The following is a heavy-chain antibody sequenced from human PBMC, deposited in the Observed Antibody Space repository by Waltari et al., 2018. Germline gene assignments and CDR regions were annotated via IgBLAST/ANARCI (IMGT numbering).Heavy chain of an antibody. CDR1: GASLSNYY. J-gene: IGHJ4*02. CDR3: ARATYYDFSSGYSFDN. V-gene: IGHV4-59*01. D-gene: IGHD3-3*01. Sequence: QVQLQESGPGLVKPSETLSLTCRVAGASLSNYYWNWIRQTPGKGLEWIGYISSSGQTNYNPSLKSRVSVSLDTSKTRFSLRLSSVTAADTAVYYCARATYYDFSSGYSFDNWGQGTLVTVSS. CDR2: ISSSGQT.